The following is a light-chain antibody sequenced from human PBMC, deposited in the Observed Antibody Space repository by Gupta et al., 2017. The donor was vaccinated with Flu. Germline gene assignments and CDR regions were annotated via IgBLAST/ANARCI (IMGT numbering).Light chain of an antibody. V-gene: IGLV2-14*01. J-gene: IGLJ1*01. Sequence: QSALTQPASVSGSPGQSITISCTGTSSDVGRSDSVSWYQQHPGKAPKPLIYDVSNRPSGVSSRFSGSKSGNTASLTISGLQAEDETDYYCSSYTSISTFYVFGTGTKVTVL. CDR2: DVS. CDR3: SSYTSISTFYV. CDR1: SSDVGRSDS.